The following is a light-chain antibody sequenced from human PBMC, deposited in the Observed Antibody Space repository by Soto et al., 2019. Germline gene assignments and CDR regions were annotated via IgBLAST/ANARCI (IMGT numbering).Light chain of an antibody. V-gene: IGKV1-5*03. CDR1: QSISRW. CDR3: QQYNGYSRT. Sequence: DIQMTQSPSTLSASIGDRVTITCRASQSISRWLVWYQQKSGTAPKLLIYKASTLQSGVPPRFSGSGSGTEFTLTISSLHPDDFATYYYQQYNGYSRTFGQGTKVEIK. J-gene: IGKJ1*01. CDR2: KAS.